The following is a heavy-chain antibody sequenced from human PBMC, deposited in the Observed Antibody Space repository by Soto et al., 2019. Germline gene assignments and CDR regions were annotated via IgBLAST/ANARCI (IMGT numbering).Heavy chain of an antibody. CDR1: GGSFSGYY. CDR2: IYYSGST. V-gene: IGHV4-59*04. D-gene: IGHD2-21*02. Sequence: SETLSLTCTVYGGSFSGYYWSWIRQPPGKGLEWIGSIYYSGSTYNNPSLRSRVSMSIDTSKDQFSLKLKSVTAADTALYFCARQRTSVVTQAYFDVWGPGSLVNVSS. CDR3: ARQRTSVVTQAYFDV. J-gene: IGHJ4*02.